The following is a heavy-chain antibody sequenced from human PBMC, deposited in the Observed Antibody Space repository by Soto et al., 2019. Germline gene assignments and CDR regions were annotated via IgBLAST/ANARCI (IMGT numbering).Heavy chain of an antibody. CDR2: ISDSGNT. D-gene: IGHD3-3*01. Sequence: QVQLQESGPGLTRTSETLSLTCSFSGGSISSYSWNWIRQPAGKGLEWIGRISDSGNTNPNPTLQSRVALSLDKSKKQFSLKLTSVTVADTAVYYCEAWSSYYTLDVWGQGTTVTVSS. CDR1: GGSISSYS. CDR3: EAWSSYYTLDV. V-gene: IGHV4-4*07. J-gene: IGHJ6*02.